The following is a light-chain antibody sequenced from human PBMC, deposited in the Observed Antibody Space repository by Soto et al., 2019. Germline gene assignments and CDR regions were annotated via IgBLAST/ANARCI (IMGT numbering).Light chain of an antibody. CDR2: GAS. V-gene: IGKV3-15*01. CDR1: QSVSSN. J-gene: IGKJ2*01. Sequence: EIVMTQSPATLSVSPGERATLSCRASQSVSSNLAWYQQKPGQAPRLLIYGASTRAPGIPARFSGSGSGKEFTLTISSLQSEDFAVYYCQQYPGYTFGQGTKLEIK. CDR3: QQYPGYT.